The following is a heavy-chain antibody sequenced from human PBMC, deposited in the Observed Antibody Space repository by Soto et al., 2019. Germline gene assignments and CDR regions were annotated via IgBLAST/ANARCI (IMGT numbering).Heavy chain of an antibody. CDR1: GITFINAW. V-gene: IGHV3-15*01. Sequence: LRLSCAASGITFINAWMSWVRQAPGKGLEWVGRIKSKADAETTDYAAPVKGRFTISRDDSKNMLYLQMNSLKAEDTAVYYCIKDPGEYETYWGRGTLVTVSS. CDR2: IKSKADAETT. J-gene: IGHJ4*02. CDR3: IKDPGEYETY. D-gene: IGHD4-17*01.